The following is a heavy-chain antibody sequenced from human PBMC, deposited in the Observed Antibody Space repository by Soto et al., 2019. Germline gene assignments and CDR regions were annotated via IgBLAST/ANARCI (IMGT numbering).Heavy chain of an antibody. D-gene: IGHD2-8*02. CDR2: ISGSGGST. CDR3: AKTRPRKVVLVAAFDI. V-gene: IGHV3-23*01. Sequence: GGSLRLSCAASGFTFSSYAMSWVRQAPGKGLEWVSAISGSGGSTYYADSVKGRFTISRDNSKNTLYLQMNSLRAEDTAVYYCAKTRPRKVVLVAAFDIWGQGTMVTVSS. J-gene: IGHJ3*02. CDR1: GFTFSSYA.